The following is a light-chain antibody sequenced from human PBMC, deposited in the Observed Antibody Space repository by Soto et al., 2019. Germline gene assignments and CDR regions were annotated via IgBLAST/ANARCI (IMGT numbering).Light chain of an antibody. Sequence: EIVMTQSPATLSVSPGERVTLSCRASQSVTSNLAWYQQKPGQAPRLLIYAASIRATDIPVRFSGTGSGTEFTLTITSLQSEDFAVYYCQHYNNWPPGRAFGQGTRLDMK. CDR1: QSVTSN. CDR3: QHYNNWPPGRA. J-gene: IGKJ5*01. CDR2: AAS. V-gene: IGKV3-15*01.